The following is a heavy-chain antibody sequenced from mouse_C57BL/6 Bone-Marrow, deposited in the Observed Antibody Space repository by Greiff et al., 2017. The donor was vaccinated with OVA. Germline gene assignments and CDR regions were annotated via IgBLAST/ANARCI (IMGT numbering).Heavy chain of an antibody. CDR1: GFNIKNTY. CDR2: IDPANGNT. CDR3: ASDYYGSSPGFAY. Sequence: EVQLQQSVAELVRPGASVKLSCTASGFNIKNTYMHWVKQRPEQGLEWIGRIDPANGNTKYAPKFQGKATITADTSSNTAYLQLSSLTSEDTAIYYCASDYYGSSPGFAYWGQGTLVTVSA. V-gene: IGHV14-3*01. J-gene: IGHJ3*01. D-gene: IGHD1-1*01.